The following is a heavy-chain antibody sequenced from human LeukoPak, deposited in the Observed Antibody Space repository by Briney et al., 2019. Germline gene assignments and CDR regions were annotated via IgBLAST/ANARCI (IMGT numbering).Heavy chain of an antibody. D-gene: IGHD2-21*02. V-gene: IGHV4-59*08. CDR1: GGSISSYY. CDR2: IYYSGST. CDR3: ARVEVTAIDY. J-gene: IGHJ4*02. Sequence: PSETLSLTCTVSGGSISSYYWSWIRQPPGKGLEWIGYIYYSGSTYYNPSLKSRVTISVDTSKNQFSLKLSSVTAADTAVYYCARVEVTAIDYWGQGTLVTVSS.